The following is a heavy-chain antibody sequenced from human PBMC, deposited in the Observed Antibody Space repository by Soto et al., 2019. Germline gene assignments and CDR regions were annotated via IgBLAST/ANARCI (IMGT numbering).Heavy chain of an antibody. V-gene: IGHV1-69*01. CDR2: IIPILGTA. CDR3: DGRERDGRSISSPTPRFDD. CDR1: GGTFSSYA. J-gene: IGHJ4*02. D-gene: IGHD6-13*01. Sequence: SVKVSCKASGGTFSSYAISWVRQAPGQGLEWMGGIIPILGTANYAQKFQGRVRITADESTSTAYMELSSLRSEDTAVYYCDGRERDGRSISSPTPRFDDWGQGALVTVSS.